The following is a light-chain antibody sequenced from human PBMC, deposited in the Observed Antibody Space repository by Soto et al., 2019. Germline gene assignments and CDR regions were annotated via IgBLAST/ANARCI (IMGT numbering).Light chain of an antibody. V-gene: IGKV3-11*01. J-gene: IGKJ1*01. Sequence: EIVLTQSPATLSMSPGERATLSCRASQSVSSYLAWYQQKPGQAPRLLIYDASNRATGIPARFSGSGSGTDVTLTISSLESEDFAVYYCQQRSNWPRTFGLGTKVEIK. CDR1: QSVSSY. CDR2: DAS. CDR3: QQRSNWPRT.